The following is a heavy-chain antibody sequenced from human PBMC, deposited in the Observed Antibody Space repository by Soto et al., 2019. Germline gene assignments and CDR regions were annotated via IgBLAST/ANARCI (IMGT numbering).Heavy chain of an antibody. Sequence: QVQLVQSGAEVKKPGASVKVSCKASGYTFTSYDINWVRQATGQGLEWMGWMNLNSGNTGYAQKFQGRVTMTRNTSISTAYMELSSLRSEDTAVYYCARAVHYYYDSSGHYYGWFYVDYWGQGTLVTVSS. J-gene: IGHJ4*02. CDR1: GYTFTSYD. D-gene: IGHD3-22*01. CDR2: MNLNSGNT. V-gene: IGHV1-8*01. CDR3: ARAVHYYYDSSGHYYGWFYVDY.